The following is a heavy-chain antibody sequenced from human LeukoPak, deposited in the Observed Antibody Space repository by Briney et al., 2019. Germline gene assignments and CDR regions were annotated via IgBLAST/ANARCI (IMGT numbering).Heavy chain of an antibody. Sequence: SVKVSCKASGGTFSSYAISWVRQAPGQGLEWMGGIIPIFGTANYAQKFQGRVTITADKSTSTAYMELSSLRSEDTAVYYCARDRSGYSYGVPLAYGGQGTLVTVSS. CDR2: IIPIFGTA. CDR1: GGTFSSYA. D-gene: IGHD5-18*01. CDR3: ARDRSGYSYGVPLAY. J-gene: IGHJ4*02. V-gene: IGHV1-69*06.